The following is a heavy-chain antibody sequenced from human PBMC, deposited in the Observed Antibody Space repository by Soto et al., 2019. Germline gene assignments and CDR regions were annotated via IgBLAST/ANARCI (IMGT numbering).Heavy chain of an antibody. CDR2: IYHTGSA. J-gene: IGHJ4*02. D-gene: IGHD1-1*01. V-gene: IGHV4-61*08. CDR3: ARERTGDPTFFDF. CDR1: GGSVSSGGYY. Sequence: QVQLQESGPGLVKPSETLSLTCAVSGGSVSSGGYYWSWIRQPPGKGLEWIGYIYHTGSATYNPSLKGRVTLSVDTSKNLMSLKVSSVTAADTAVYFCARERTGDPTFFDFWGQGTLVTVSS.